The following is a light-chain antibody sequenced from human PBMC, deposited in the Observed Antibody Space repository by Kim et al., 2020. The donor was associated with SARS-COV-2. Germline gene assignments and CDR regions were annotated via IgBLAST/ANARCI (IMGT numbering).Light chain of an antibody. J-gene: IGKJ4*01. CDR3: QQRGNWPPALS. Sequence: PVEGPTLTCRASHSVGISLGWYQQTPAQASRLLIYDASIKSTGIPDRFSGSGSGTEFTLTIGSLEPRDFAIYYCQQRGNWPPALSFGGGTKVDIK. CDR2: DAS. CDR1: HSVGIS. V-gene: IGKV3-11*01.